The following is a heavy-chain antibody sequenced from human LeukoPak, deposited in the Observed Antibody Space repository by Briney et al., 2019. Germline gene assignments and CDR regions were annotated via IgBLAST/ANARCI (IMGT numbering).Heavy chain of an antibody. D-gene: IGHD5-18*01. V-gene: IGHV3-48*03. CDR3: ARNLRGYSYGPYYFDY. CDR2: ISSSGSTI. CDR1: GLTFSSYE. Sequence: GGSLRLSCAASGLTFSSYEMNWVRQAPGKGLEWVSYISSSGSTIYYADSVKGRFTISRDNAKNSLYLQMNSLRAEDTAVYYCARNLRGYSYGPYYFDYWGQGTLVTVSS. J-gene: IGHJ4*02.